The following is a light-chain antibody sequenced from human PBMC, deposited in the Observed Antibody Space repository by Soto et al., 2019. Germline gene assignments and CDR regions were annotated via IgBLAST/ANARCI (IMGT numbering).Light chain of an antibody. V-gene: IGLV2-8*01. Sequence: QSALTQPPSASGSPGQSVTISCTGTSSDVGGHNYVSWYQQQPGEAPKLMIYEVSKRPSGVPDRFSGSKSGNTASLTVSGLQADDESDYYCSSYAGNSNWVFGGGTKLTVL. J-gene: IGLJ2*01. CDR1: SSDVGGHNY. CDR3: SSYAGNSNWV. CDR2: EVS.